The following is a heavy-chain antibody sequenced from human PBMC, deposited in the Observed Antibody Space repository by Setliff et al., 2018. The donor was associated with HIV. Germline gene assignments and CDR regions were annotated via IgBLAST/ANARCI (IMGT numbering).Heavy chain of an antibody. J-gene: IGHJ4*02. CDR2: ILYSGTT. CDR1: GVSISTNNYY. Sequence: SETLSLTCTVSGVSISTNNYYWAWIRQPPGKGLEWIGNILYSGTTFYNPSLRSRVTISVDTSNNQISLKLTSVTAADTAVYYCTIPASSLAPNWGRGTQVTVSS. CDR3: TIPASSLAPN. V-gene: IGHV4-39*01.